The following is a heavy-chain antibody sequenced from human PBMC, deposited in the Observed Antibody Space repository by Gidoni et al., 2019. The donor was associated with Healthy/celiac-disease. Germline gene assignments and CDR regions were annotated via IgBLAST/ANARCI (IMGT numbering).Heavy chain of an antibody. CDR3: ARGRPGGYRVGGGAFDI. Sequence: VVQPGRSLRLSCAASGFTFSSYGMHWVRQAPGKGLEWVAVIWYDGSNKYYADSVKGRFTISRDNSKNTLYLQMNSLRAEDTAVYYCARGRPGGYRVGGGAFDIWGQGTMVTVSS. D-gene: IGHD5-12*01. J-gene: IGHJ3*02. CDR2: IWYDGSNK. CDR1: GFTFSSYG. V-gene: IGHV3-33*01.